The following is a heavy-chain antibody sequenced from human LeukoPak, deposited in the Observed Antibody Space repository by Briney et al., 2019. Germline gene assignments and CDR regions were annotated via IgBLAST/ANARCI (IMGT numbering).Heavy chain of an antibody. CDR3: ASGGWLQLEGYFDY. D-gene: IGHD5-24*01. CDR1: GGTFISYA. Sequence: ASVKVSCKASGGTFISYAISWVRQAPGQGLEWMGRIIPILGIANYAQKFQGRVTITADKSTSTAYMELSSLRSEDTAVYYCASGGWLQLEGYFDYWGQGTLVTVSS. V-gene: IGHV1-69*04. J-gene: IGHJ4*02. CDR2: IIPILGIA.